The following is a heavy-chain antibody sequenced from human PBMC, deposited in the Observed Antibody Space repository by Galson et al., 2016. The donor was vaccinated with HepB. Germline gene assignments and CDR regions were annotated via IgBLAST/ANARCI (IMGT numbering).Heavy chain of an antibody. V-gene: IGHV3-74*01. CDR2: INSDGSST. CDR1: GFTFSSYW. J-gene: IGHJ4*02. Sequence: SLRLSCAASGFTFSSYWMHWVRQAPGKGLVWVSRINSDGSSTTYAGSVKGRFTISRDNAKNTLYLQMNGLKAEDPAVYYCARGPPYGEFDYWGQGTLVTVPS. D-gene: IGHD3-10*01. CDR3: ARGPPYGEFDY.